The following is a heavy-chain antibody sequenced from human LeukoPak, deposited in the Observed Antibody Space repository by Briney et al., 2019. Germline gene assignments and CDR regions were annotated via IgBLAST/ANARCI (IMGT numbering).Heavy chain of an antibody. V-gene: IGHV3-30-3*01. J-gene: IGHJ4*02. Sequence: PGGSLRLSCAASGFTFSSYAMHWVRQAPGKGLEWVAVISYDGSNKYYADSVKGRFTISRDNSKNTLYLQMNSLRAEDTAVYYCARDSRNRNYDFWSGQADYWGQGTLVTVSS. CDR3: ARDSRNRNYDFWSGQADY. D-gene: IGHD3-3*01. CDR2: ISYDGSNK. CDR1: GFTFSSYA.